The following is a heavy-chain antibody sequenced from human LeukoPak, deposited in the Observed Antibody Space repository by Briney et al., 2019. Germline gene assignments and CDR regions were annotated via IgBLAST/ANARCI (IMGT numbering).Heavy chain of an antibody. V-gene: IGHV3-74*01. D-gene: IGHD3-10*01. CDR2: INSDGSST. CDR1: GFTFSSYW. J-gene: IGHJ6*04. CDR3: AEDLAYYYGSGSYKYSRYYYYGMDV. Sequence: QPGGSLRLSCAASGFTFSSYWMHWVRQAPGKGLVWVSRINSDGSSTIYADSVKGRFTISRDNAKNTLYLRMNSLRAEDTAVYYCAEDLAYYYGSGSYKYSRYYYYGMDVWGKGTTVTVSS.